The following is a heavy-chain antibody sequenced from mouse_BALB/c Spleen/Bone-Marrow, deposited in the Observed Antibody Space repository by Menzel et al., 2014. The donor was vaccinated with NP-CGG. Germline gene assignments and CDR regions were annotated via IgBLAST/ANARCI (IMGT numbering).Heavy chain of an antibody. CDR1: GFTFSSYG. V-gene: IGHV5-6*01. CDR3: ALNWDSAY. Sequence: EVNVVESGGDLVKPGGSLKLSCAASGFTFSSYGMSWVHQTPDKRLEWVATINNGGTYTYYPDSVKGRFTIPRDNAKNTLYLQMSSLKSEDTAMYYCALNWDSAYWGQGTLVTVSA. D-gene: IGHD4-1*02. CDR2: INNGGTYT. J-gene: IGHJ3*01.